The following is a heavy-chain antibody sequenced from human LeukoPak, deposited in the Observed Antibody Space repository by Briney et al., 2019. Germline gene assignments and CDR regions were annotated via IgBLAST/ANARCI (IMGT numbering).Heavy chain of an antibody. J-gene: IGHJ4*02. CDR1: GFTFSGYY. V-gene: IGHV3-11*05. CDR3: ARVTGDGYDPFDY. Sequence: GGSLRLSCAASGFTFSGYYMSRIRQAPGKGLEWVSYISSSSYTNYADSVKGRFTISRDNAKNSLYLQMNSLRAEDTAVYYCARVTGDGYDPFDYWGQGTMVTVSS. D-gene: IGHD5-24*01. CDR2: ISSSSYT.